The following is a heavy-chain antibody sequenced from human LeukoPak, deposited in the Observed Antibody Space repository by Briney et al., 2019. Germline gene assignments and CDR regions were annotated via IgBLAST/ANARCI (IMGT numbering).Heavy chain of an antibody. D-gene: IGHD3-3*01. CDR2: ISGSGGST. J-gene: IGHJ6*03. V-gene: IGHV3-23*01. Sequence: GGSLRLSCAASGFTFSSYAMSWVRQAPGKGLEWVSAISGSGGSTYYADFVRGRFTISRDNSKNTLYLQMNSLKAEDTALYYCAKDRRFLEWPNYYMDVWGKGTTVTVSS. CDR1: GFTFSSYA. CDR3: AKDRRFLEWPNYYMDV.